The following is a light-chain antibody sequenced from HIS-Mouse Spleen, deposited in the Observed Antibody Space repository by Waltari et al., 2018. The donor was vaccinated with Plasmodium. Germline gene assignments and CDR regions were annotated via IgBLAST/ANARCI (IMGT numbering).Light chain of an antibody. J-gene: IGLJ3*02. V-gene: IGLV3-10*01. CDR3: YSTDSSGNHRV. CDR2: EDS. Sequence: SYELTQPPSVSVSPGQTARITCSGDALPKKSAYWYQQKSGQAPVLVIYEDSKRPSGIPERFSGSSSGTMATLTISGAQVEDEADYCCYSTDSSGNHRVFGGGTKLTVL. CDR1: ALPKKS.